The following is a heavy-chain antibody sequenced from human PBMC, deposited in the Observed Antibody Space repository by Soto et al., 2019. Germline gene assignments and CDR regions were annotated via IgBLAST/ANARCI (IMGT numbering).Heavy chain of an antibody. V-gene: IGHV3-9*01. CDR2: ISWNSGSI. CDR1: GFTFDDYA. CDR3: ARDPGIAARPGPFDY. D-gene: IGHD6-6*01. Sequence: PGGSLRLSCAASGFTFDDYAMHWVRQAPGKGLEWVSGISWNSGSIGYADSVKGRFTISRDNSKNTLYLQMNSLRAEDTAVYYCARDPGIAARPGPFDYWGQGTLVTVSS. J-gene: IGHJ4*02.